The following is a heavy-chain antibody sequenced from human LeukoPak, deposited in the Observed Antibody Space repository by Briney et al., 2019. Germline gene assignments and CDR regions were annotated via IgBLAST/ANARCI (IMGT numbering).Heavy chain of an antibody. J-gene: IGHJ5*02. D-gene: IGHD2-2*01. CDR2: IYYSGST. CDR1: GGSISSSSYY. CDR3: ARRTLVVPAAQPYNWFDP. V-gene: IGHV4-39*01. Sequence: SETLSLTCTVSGGSISSSSYYWGWIRQPPGKGLEWIGSIYYSGSTYYNPSLKSRVTISVDTSKNQFSLKLSSVTAADTAVYYFARRTLVVPAAQPYNWFDPWGQGTLVTVSS.